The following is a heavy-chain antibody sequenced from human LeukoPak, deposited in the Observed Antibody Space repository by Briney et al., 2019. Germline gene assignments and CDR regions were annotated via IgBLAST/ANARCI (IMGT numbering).Heavy chain of an antibody. V-gene: IGHV3-7*01. CDR1: GFTVSSNY. J-gene: IGHJ4*02. CDR2: IKQDGSEK. D-gene: IGHD2-8*02. CDR3: ARLVVPGYFDY. Sequence: GGSLRLSCAASGFTVSSNYMSWVRQAPGKGLEWVANIKQDGSEKYYVDSVKGRFTISRDNAKNSLYLQMNSLRAEDTAVYYCARLVVPGYFDYWGQGTLVTVSS.